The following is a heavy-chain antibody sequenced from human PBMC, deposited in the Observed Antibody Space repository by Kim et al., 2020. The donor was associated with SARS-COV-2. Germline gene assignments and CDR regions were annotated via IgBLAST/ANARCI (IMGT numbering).Heavy chain of an antibody. CDR3: ARGGYSYGAPRWDFDY. D-gene: IGHD5-18*01. J-gene: IGHJ4*02. CDR2: INPNSGGT. Sequence: SVKVSCKASGYTFTGYYMHWVRQAPGQGLEWMGRINPNSGGTNYAQKFQGRVTMTRDTSISTAYMELSRLRSDDTVVYYCARGGYSYGAPRWDFDYWGQGTLVTVSS. V-gene: IGHV1-2*05. CDR1: GYTFTGYY.